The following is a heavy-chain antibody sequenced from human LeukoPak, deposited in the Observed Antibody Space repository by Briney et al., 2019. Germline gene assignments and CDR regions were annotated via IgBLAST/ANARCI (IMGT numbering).Heavy chain of an antibody. CDR1: GFTFSSYW. Sequence: GGSLRLSCAASGFTFSSYWMSWVRQAPGKGLEWVANIKQDGSEKYYVDSVKGRFTISRDNAKNSLYLQMNSLRAEDTAVYYCARGRNGFGEFFDYWGQGTLVTVSS. V-gene: IGHV3-7*01. J-gene: IGHJ4*02. CDR3: ARGRNGFGEFFDY. CDR2: IKQDGSEK. D-gene: IGHD3-10*01.